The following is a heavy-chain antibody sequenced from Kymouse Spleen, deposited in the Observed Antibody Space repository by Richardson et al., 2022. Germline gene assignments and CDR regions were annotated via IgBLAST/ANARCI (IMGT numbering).Heavy chain of an antibody. D-gene: IGHD3-10*01. J-gene: IGHJ4*02. CDR1: GGSFSGYY. CDR2: INHSGST. Sequence: QVQLQQWGAGLLKPSETLSLTCAVYGGSFSGYYWSWIRQPPGKGLEWIGEINHSGSTNYNPSLKSRVTISVDTSKNQFSLKLSSVTAADTAVYYCAREYYGSGSYYNYWGQGTLVTVSS. CDR3: AREYYGSGSYYNY. V-gene: IGHV4-34*01.